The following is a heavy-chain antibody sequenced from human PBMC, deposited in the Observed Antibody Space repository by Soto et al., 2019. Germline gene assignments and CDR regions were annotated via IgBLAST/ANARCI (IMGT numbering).Heavy chain of an antibody. D-gene: IGHD3-22*01. CDR2: VSFDGTNK. J-gene: IGHJ1*01. CDR1: GFIFSDYT. Sequence: QVHLVESGGGRVKPGGSLRLSCAASGFIFSDYTINWVRQAPGKGLEWVAVVSFDGTNKNYADSVRGRFTISRDNSKNTLYLQMSSLRAEDTAVYYCANGDSSGFEYFQSWGQGTLVTVSS. CDR3: ANGDSSGFEYFQS. V-gene: IGHV3-30*18.